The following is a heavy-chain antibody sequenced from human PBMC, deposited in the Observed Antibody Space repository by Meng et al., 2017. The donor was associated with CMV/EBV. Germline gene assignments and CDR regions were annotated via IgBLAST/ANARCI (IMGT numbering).Heavy chain of an antibody. D-gene: IGHD2-8*01. V-gene: IGHV3-30*02. CDR3: AKDLYYSFDY. CDR2: IAHDGSAK. J-gene: IGHJ4*02. Sequence: LWSGGALVQPGGSLSLSCAASGFTFSSSAMHWVRQPPGKGLEWVSFIAHDGSAKTYTDSVKGRFTISRDDSENTVYLEMNSLRVEDTAVYYCAKDLYYSFDYWGQGTLVTVSS. CDR1: GFTFSSSA.